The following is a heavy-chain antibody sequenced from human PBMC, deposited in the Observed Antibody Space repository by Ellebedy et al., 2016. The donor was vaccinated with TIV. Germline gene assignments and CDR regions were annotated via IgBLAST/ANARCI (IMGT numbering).Heavy chain of an antibody. V-gene: IGHV3-53*01. D-gene: IGHD4-17*01. CDR1: GFSVSSKY. Sequence: GESLKISCAASGFSVSSKYMNWVRQAPGQGLEWVSVIYSVGDTHYADSVRGRFTASRDTSKNTLYLQMNSLRVGDTAVYYCATDPDGVYGETSDYWGRGTLVTVSS. CDR3: ATDPDGVYGETSDY. CDR2: IYSVGDT. J-gene: IGHJ4*02.